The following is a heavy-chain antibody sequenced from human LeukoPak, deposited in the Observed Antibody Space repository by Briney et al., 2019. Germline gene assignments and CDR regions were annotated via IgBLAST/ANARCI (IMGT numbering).Heavy chain of an antibody. CDR1: RFTFSNAS. CDR2: IKSKVDGETT. V-gene: IGHV3-15*01. J-gene: IGHJ4*02. D-gene: IGHD4/OR15-4a*01. Sequence: GGSLRLSCAASRFTFSNASMNWVRQAPGKGLEWVGRIKSKVDGETTDYAAPVKGRFTISRDDSNSMVYLQMNSLKIEDTAVYYCAIDEPNYAPYDFDYWGQGTLVAVSS. CDR3: AIDEPNYAPYDFDY.